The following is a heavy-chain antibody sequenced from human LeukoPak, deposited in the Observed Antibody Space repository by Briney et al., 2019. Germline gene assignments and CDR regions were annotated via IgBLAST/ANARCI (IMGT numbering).Heavy chain of an antibody. Sequence: PSDTLSLTCAVSGYSISSSNWWGWIRQPPGKGLEWIGYIYYSGSTYYNPSLKSRVTMSADTSKNQFSLKLSSVTAVDTAVYYCARVPVVTPHPHAFDIWGQGTMVTVSS. J-gene: IGHJ3*02. CDR3: ARVPVVTPHPHAFDI. CDR1: GYSISSSNW. CDR2: IYYSGST. D-gene: IGHD4-23*01. V-gene: IGHV4-28*01.